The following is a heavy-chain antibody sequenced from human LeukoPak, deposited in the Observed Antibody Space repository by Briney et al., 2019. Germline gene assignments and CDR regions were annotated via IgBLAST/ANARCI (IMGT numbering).Heavy chain of an antibody. CDR1: GGTFSSYA. D-gene: IGHD6-6*01. V-gene: IGHV1-69*05. J-gene: IGHJ4*02. Sequence: ASVKVSCKASGGTFSSYAISWVRQAPGQGLEWMGGIIPIFGTANYAQKFQGRVTITTDESTSTAYMELSSLRSEDTAVYYCARMYSPSMAARRNYFDYWGQGTLVTVSS. CDR2: IIPIFGTA. CDR3: ARMYSPSMAARRNYFDY.